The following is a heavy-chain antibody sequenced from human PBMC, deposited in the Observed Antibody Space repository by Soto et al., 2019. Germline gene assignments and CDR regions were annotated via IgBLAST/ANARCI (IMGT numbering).Heavy chain of an antibody. V-gene: IGHV1-18*04. D-gene: IGHD5-12*01. CDR1: GYTLTNYG. J-gene: IGHJ3*02. CDR3: ATDGPSNSGNLYAFDI. Sequence: ASVKVSCKASGYTLTNYGVTWVRQAPGQGLEWLGRVTPYKADTNSAQNLQGRVTMATDTSTNTAYLELRSLRSDDTAVYFCATDGPSNSGNLYAFDIWGQGTMVTVSS. CDR2: VTPYKADT.